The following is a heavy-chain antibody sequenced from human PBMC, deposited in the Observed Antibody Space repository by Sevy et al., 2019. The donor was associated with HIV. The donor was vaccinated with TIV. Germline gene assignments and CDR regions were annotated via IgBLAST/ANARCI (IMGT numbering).Heavy chain of an antibody. D-gene: IGHD3-16*02. V-gene: IGHV5-51*01. J-gene: IGHJ6*02. CDR3: ARQASVRDTDYGMDV. Sequence: GESLKISCKGSGYSFTSYWIGWVRQMPGKGLEWMGIIYPGDSDTRYSPSFQGQVTISADKSISTAYLQWSSLKASDTAMYYCARQASVRDTDYGMDVWGQGTTVTVSS. CDR2: IYPGDSDT. CDR1: GYSFTSYW.